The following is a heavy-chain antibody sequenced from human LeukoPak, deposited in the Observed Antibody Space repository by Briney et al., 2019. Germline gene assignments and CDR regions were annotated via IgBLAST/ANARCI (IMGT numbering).Heavy chain of an antibody. J-gene: IGHJ6*02. D-gene: IGHD4-23*01. V-gene: IGHV3-21*01. CDR2: ISSSSTYI. CDR3: ARLVTPPYYYGMDV. CDR1: DFIFSSYN. Sequence: PGGSLRLSCAASDFIFSSYNMNWVRQAPGKGLEWVSSISSSSTYIYCADSVKGRFTISRDNAKNSLYLQMNSLRAEDTAVYYCARLVTPPYYYGMDVWGQGTPVTVSS.